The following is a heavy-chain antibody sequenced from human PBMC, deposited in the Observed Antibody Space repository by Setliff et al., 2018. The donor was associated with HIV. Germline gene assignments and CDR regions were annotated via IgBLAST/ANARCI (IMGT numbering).Heavy chain of an antibody. J-gene: IGHJ6*02. V-gene: IGHV4-61*02. Sequence: LSLTCTVSGDSINSGTYYWSWIRQPAGKGLEWIGRLHLSGDTNYNPSLKSRVTMSIDTSKNQFSLELTSVTAADTAVYFCARGDGYRSNDAYYDTGMDVWGQGITVTVSS. CDR3: ARGDGYRSNDAYYDTGMDV. CDR1: GDSINSGTYY. D-gene: IGHD5-12*01. CDR2: LHLSGDT.